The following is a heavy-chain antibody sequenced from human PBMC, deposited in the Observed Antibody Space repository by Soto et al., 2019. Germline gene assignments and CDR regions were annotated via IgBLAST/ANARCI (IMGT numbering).Heavy chain of an antibody. CDR3: ARIIGYGYHYYGMDV. Sequence: GALRLSCAASGFTFSSYTMNWVRQAPGKGLEWVSSITSSTSYRYYADSVKGRFTISRDNAKNSLYLQMNSLRAEDTAVYYCARIIGYGYHYYGMDVWGQGTTVTVPS. CDR1: GFTFSSYT. V-gene: IGHV3-21*01. J-gene: IGHJ6*02. CDR2: ITSSTSYR. D-gene: IGHD5-18*01.